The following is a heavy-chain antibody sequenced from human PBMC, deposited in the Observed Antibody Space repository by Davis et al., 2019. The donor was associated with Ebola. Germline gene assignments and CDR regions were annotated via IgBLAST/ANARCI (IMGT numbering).Heavy chain of an antibody. Sequence: SQTLPLTCAVYGGSFSGYYWSWIRQPPGKGLEWIGEINHSGSTNYNPSLKSRVTISVDTSKNQFSLKLSSVTAADTAVYYCARAEYYGMDVWGQGTTVTVSS. CDR1: GGSFSGYY. J-gene: IGHJ6*02. CDR2: INHSGST. CDR3: ARAEYYGMDV. V-gene: IGHV4-34*01.